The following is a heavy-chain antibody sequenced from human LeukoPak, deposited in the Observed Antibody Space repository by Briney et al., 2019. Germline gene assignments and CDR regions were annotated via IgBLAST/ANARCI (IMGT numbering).Heavy chain of an antibody. CDR1: GGTFSSYA. CDR2: IIPIFGTA. D-gene: IGHD5-12*01. V-gene: IGHV1-69*05. Sequence: GASVKVSCKASGGTFSSYAISWVRQAPGQGLEWMGRIIPIFGTANYAQKFQGRVTITTDEPTSTAYMELSSLRSEDTAVYYCARGGYPPPGYYYYMDVWGKGTTVTVSS. CDR3: ARGGYPPPGYYYYMDV. J-gene: IGHJ6*03.